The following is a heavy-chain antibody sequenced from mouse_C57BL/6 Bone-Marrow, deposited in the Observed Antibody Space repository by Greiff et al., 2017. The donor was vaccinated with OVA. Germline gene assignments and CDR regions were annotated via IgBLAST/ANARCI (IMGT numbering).Heavy chain of an antibody. CDR1: GYTFTSYW. V-gene: IGHV1-59*01. D-gene: IGHD2-14*01. CDR3: ARVRYFWGDY. J-gene: IGHJ4*01. Sequence: VQLQQPGAELVRPGTSVKMSCKASGYTFTSYWMHWVKQRPGQGLEWIGVIAPSDSYTNYNQKFKGKATLTVDKSSSTAYMQLSSLTSDDSAVYYCARVRYFWGDYWGQGTSVTVSS. CDR2: IAPSDSYT.